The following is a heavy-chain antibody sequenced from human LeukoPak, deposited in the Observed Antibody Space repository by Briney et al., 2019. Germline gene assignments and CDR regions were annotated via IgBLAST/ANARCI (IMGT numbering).Heavy chain of an antibody. Sequence: GGSLRLSCAASGFTVSSNYMSWVRQAPGKGLEWVSTISGSGGSTYYADSVKGRFTISRDNSKNTLYLQMNSLRAEDTAVYYCAKGNGYNYGSIDYWGQGTLVTVSS. CDR1: GFTVSSNY. V-gene: IGHV3-23*01. CDR3: AKGNGYNYGSIDY. CDR2: ISGSGGST. J-gene: IGHJ4*02. D-gene: IGHD5-18*01.